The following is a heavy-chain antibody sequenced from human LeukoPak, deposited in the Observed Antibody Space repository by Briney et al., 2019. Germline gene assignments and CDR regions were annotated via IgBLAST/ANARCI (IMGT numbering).Heavy chain of an antibody. J-gene: IGHJ2*01. V-gene: IGHV3-9*01. CDR1: GFTFDDYA. CDR2: ISWNSGSI. Sequence: PGGSLRLSCAASGFTFDDYAMHWVRQAPGKGLEWVSGISWNSGSIGYADSVKGRFTISRDNAKNSLYLQMNSQRAEDTALYYCAKDGQSMVRDFDLWGRGTLVTVSS. CDR3: AKDGQSMVRDFDL. D-gene: IGHD3-10*01.